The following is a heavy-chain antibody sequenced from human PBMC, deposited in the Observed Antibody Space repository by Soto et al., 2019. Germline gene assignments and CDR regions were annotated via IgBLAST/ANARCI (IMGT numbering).Heavy chain of an antibody. V-gene: IGHV3-7*01. CDR3: ALGRTGLDV. D-gene: IGHD7-27*01. CDR1: GFTFNKYW. CDR2: IQQVGSEK. Sequence: EVQLVESGGGLVQPGGSLRLSCAASGFTFNKYWMTWVRQAPGKGLEWVANIQQVGSEKYYGDSVKGRFTNSRDKDDNYLYLQMNGLRAEEKAVYYCALGRTGLDVWGQGTTVTVSS. J-gene: IGHJ6*02.